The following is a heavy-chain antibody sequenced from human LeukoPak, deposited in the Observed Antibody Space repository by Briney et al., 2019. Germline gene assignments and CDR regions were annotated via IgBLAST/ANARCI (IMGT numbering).Heavy chain of an antibody. V-gene: IGHV4-59*08. D-gene: IGHD3-22*01. CDR2: TYYSGST. J-gene: IGHJ4*02. Sequence: SETLSLTCTVSGGSISSYYWSWIRQPPGKGPEWIGYTYYSGSTKYNPALKSRVTISVDTSKNQFSLKLSSVTAADTAVYYCARHRYDSSGYYNFDYWGQGTLVTVSS. CDR1: GGSISSYY. CDR3: ARHRYDSSGYYNFDY.